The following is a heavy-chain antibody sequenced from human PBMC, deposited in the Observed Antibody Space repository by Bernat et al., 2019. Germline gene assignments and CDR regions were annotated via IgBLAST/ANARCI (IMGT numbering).Heavy chain of an antibody. J-gene: IGHJ4*02. CDR1: GGSFSGYY. CDR3: ARGGGGIAEGAAAKGPHFDY. D-gene: IGHD2-2*01. Sequence: QVQLQQWGAGLLKPSETLSLTSAVYGGSFSGYYWTWIRQPPGKGLEWIGEINNSGSTNYNPSLKSRVTISVDTSKSQFSMKLNSVTAADTAVYYCARGGGGIAEGAAAKGPHFDYWGQGTLVTVSS. CDR2: INNSGST. V-gene: IGHV4-34*01.